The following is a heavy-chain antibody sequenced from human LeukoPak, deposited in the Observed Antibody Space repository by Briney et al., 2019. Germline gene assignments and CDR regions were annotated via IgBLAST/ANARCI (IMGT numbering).Heavy chain of an antibody. CDR1: GFTFSSYA. J-gene: IGHJ4*02. Sequence: PGGSLRLSCAASGFTFSSYAMHWVRQAPGKGLEWVAVISYDGSNKYYADSVKGRFTNSRDNSKNTLYLQMNSLRAEDTAVYYCARDRDGKDYWGQGTLVTVSS. V-gene: IGHV3-30-3*01. CDR2: ISYDGSNK. D-gene: IGHD5-24*01. CDR3: ARDRDGKDY.